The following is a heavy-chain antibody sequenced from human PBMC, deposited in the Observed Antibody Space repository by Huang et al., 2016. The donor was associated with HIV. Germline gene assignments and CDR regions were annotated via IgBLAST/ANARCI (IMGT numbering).Heavy chain of an antibody. J-gene: IGHJ4*02. CDR3: ARLPGSITMIRGVITDPY. CDR2: IYYRGST. Sequence: QLQLQESGPGLVKPSETLSLTCTVSGGSIRSDNYYWGWIRQPPGKGLVWIGSIYYRGSTYDHPSLKRRVTITVYTSKNQFSLKMRSVTAADTAVYYCARLPGSITMIRGVITDPYWGQGTLVTVSS. V-gene: IGHV4-39*01. D-gene: IGHD3-10*01. CDR1: GGSIRSDNYY.